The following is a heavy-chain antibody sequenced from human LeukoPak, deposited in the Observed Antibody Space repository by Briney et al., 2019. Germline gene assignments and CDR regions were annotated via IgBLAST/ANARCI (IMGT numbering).Heavy chain of an antibody. CDR2: IKQDGSEK. CDR3: ARDPPHYDILTGYEDYGMDV. J-gene: IGHJ6*04. D-gene: IGHD3-9*01. V-gene: IGHV3-7*03. Sequence: GGSLRLACAASGFTFSSHWMSLVRQAPGKGLEWVANIKQDGSEKYYVDSVKGRFTISRDNAKNSLYLQMNSLRAEDTAVYFCARDPPHYDILTGYEDYGMDVWGKGTTVTVSS. CDR1: GFTFSSHW.